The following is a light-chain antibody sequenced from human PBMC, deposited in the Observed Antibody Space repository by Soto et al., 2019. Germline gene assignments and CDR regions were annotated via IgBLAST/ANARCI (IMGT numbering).Light chain of an antibody. CDR2: DVT. Sequence: QSALTQPASVSGSPGQSITISCTGTRFDIGGYNYVSWYQQHPGKAPKLMIYDVTNRPSGVSNRFSGSKSGDTASLTISGLQAEDEADYYCSSYTSINTLGVLFGRGTKLTVL. CDR1: RFDIGGYNY. J-gene: IGLJ2*01. V-gene: IGLV2-14*03. CDR3: SSYTSINTLGVL.